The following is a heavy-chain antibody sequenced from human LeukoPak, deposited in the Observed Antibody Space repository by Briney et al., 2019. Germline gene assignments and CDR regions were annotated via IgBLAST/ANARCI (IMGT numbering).Heavy chain of an antibody. CDR2: VHPPGNT. D-gene: IGHD4-23*01. V-gene: IGHV4-38-2*02. CDR1: GYSISSGSY. Sequence: SETLSLTCIVSGYSISSGSYGGWSRQPPGKGLEWIGIVHPPGNTYYNPSVKSRVTISVHTSKSQFSLKLTSVTAADTAVYYCASKVVTTSNYFDHWGQGTLVTVSS. CDR3: ASKVVTTSNYFDH. J-gene: IGHJ4*02.